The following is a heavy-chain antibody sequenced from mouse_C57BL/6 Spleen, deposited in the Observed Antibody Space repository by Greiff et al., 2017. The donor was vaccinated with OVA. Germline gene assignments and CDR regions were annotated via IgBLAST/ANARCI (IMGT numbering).Heavy chain of an antibody. Sequence: QVQLQQSGPELVKPGASVKISCKASGYSFTSYYIHWVKQRPGQGLEWIGWIYPGSGNTKYNEKFKGKATLTADTSSSTAYMQLSSLTSEDSAVYYCARSRGWPYYFDYWGQGTTLTVSS. CDR1: GYSFTSYY. J-gene: IGHJ2*01. CDR3: ARSRGWPYYFDY. D-gene: IGHD2-3*01. CDR2: IYPGSGNT. V-gene: IGHV1-66*01.